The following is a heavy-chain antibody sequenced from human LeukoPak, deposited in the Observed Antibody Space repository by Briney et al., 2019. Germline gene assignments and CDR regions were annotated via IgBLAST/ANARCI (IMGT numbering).Heavy chain of an antibody. D-gene: IGHD5-12*01. CDR3: ARDIVATIVYYYYGMGV. Sequence: GGSLRLSCAASGFTFSSYSMNWVRQAPGKGLEWVSSISSSSSYIYYADSVKGRFTISRDNAKNSLYLQMDSLRAEDTAVYYCARDIVATIVYYYYGMGVWGQGTTVTVSS. J-gene: IGHJ6*02. CDR2: ISSSSSYI. CDR1: GFTFSSYS. V-gene: IGHV3-21*01.